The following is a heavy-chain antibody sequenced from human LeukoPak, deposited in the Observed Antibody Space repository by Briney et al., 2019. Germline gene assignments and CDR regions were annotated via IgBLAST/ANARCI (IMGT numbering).Heavy chain of an antibody. Sequence: SETLSLTCTVSGYSISSGYYWGWIRQPPGKGLEWIGSIYHSGSTYYNPSLKSRVTISVDTSKNQFSLKLSSVTAADTAVYYCASRISKAGFDWGQGTQVTVSS. D-gene: IGHD6-13*01. CDR3: ASRISKAGFD. J-gene: IGHJ4*02. CDR2: IYHSGST. CDR1: GYSISSGYY. V-gene: IGHV4-38-2*02.